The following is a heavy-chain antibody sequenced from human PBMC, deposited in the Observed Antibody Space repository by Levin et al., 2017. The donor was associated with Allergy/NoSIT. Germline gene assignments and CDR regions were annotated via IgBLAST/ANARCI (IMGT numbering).Heavy chain of an antibody. D-gene: IGHD6-19*01. CDR3: AKSTAVAGPSFFDY. V-gene: IGHV3-23*01. J-gene: IGHJ4*02. Sequence: GGSLRLSCAASGFTFSNYAMSWVRQAPGKGLEWVSGISGSGLTTYYADSVKGRFTISRDKSKNTLYLQMNSLRAEDTAVYYCAKSTAVAGPSFFDYWGQGTLVTVSS. CDR2: ISGSGLTT. CDR1: GFTFSNYA.